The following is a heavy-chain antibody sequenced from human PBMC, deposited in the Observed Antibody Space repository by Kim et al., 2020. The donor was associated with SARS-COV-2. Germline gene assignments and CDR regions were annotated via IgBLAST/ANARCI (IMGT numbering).Heavy chain of an antibody. CDR2: T. D-gene: IGHD2-8*01. CDR3: ARDAANAYFDY. Sequence: TYYADSVKDRFTISRDNSKNTLYLQMNSLRAEDTAVYYCARDAANAYFDYWGQGTLVTVSS. V-gene: IGHV3-53*01. J-gene: IGHJ4*02.